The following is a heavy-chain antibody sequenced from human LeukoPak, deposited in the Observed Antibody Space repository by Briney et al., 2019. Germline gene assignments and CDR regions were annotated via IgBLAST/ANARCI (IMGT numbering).Heavy chain of an antibody. J-gene: IGHJ3*02. CDR2: ISSNSTYK. V-gene: IGHV3-21*01. CDR1: GFTFDDYA. Sequence: PGGSLRLSCAASGFTFDDYAMHWVRQAPGKGLEWVSSISSNSTYKYYADSVKGRFTISRDNAKNSLYLQMNSLRAEDTAVYYCARRAWSSGLLGAFDIWGQGTMVTVSS. D-gene: IGHD3-22*01. CDR3: ARRAWSSGLLGAFDI.